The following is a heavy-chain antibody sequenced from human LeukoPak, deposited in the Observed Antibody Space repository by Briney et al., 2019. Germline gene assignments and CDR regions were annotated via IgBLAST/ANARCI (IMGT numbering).Heavy chain of an antibody. J-gene: IGHJ6*03. CDR2: ISGSGGST. V-gene: IGHV3-23*01. CDR3: ARGPGVSYYYGSNPYYRTTPYKNYYYYYMDV. Sequence: GGSLRLSCAASGFTSSSYAMSWVRQAPGEGLEWVSAISGSGGSTYYADSVKGRFTISRDNSKNTLYLQMNSLRAEDTAVYYCARGPGVSYYYGSNPYYRTTPYKNYYYYYMDVWGKGTTVTVSS. CDR1: GFTSSSYA. D-gene: IGHD3-10*01.